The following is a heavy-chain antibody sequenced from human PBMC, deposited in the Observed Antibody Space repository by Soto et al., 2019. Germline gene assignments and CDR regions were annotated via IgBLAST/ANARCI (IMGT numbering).Heavy chain of an antibody. V-gene: IGHV1-3*01. Sequence: ASVKVSCKASGYTFTSYAMHWVRQAPGQRLEWMGWINAGNGNTKYSQKFQGRVTITRDTSASTAYMELSSLRSEDTAVYYCARAARYGSGSYYNPYYFDYWGQGNLVTVSS. D-gene: IGHD3-10*01. J-gene: IGHJ4*02. CDR1: GYTFTSYA. CDR2: INAGNGNT. CDR3: ARAARYGSGSYYNPYYFDY.